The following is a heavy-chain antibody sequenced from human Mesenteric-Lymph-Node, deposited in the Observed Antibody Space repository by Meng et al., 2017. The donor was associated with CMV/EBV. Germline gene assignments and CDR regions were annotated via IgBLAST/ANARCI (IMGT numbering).Heavy chain of an antibody. CDR3: ARAPEAGAYFDF. V-gene: IGHV3-11*01. D-gene: IGHD6-13*01. J-gene: IGHJ4*02. Sequence: LSGAASGFIFSDYYRSGIRQAPGKGLEWVSYISGSNTKYYADSVKGRFTISRDNTRNSLHLDMTSLRADDTAVYYCARAPEAGAYFDFWGQGALVTVSS. CDR2: ISGSNTK. CDR1: GFIFSDYY.